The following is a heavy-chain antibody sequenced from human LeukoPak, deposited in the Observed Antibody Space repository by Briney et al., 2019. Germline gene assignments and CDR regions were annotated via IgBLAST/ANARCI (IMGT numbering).Heavy chain of an antibody. CDR3: ARGSGTVTTGWFDP. Sequence: ASVKVSCKASGYTFTSYDINWVRQATGQGLEWMGWMNPNSGSTGYAQKFQGRVTMTRNTSISTAYMELSSLRSEDTAVYYCARGSGTVTTGWFDPWGQGTLVTVSS. D-gene: IGHD4-11*01. CDR1: GYTFTSYD. CDR2: MNPNSGST. J-gene: IGHJ5*02. V-gene: IGHV1-8*01.